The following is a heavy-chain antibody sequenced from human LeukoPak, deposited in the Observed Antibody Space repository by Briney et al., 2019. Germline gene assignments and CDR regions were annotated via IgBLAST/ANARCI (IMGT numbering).Heavy chain of an antibody. CDR3: ARELGVLIATIPTFDC. CDR2: ISSNSNHI. Sequence: GGSLRLSCAASGFTFSTYSMNWVRQAPGKGLEWVSSISSNSNHIYYADSVKGRFTISRDNAKNSLYLQMNSLRAEDTAVYYCARELGVLIATIPTFDCWGQGTLVTVSS. D-gene: IGHD3-16*01. J-gene: IGHJ4*02. CDR1: GFTFSTYS. V-gene: IGHV3-21*01.